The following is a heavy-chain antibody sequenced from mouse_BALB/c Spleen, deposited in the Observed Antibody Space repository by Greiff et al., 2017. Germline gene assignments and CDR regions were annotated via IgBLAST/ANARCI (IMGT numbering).Heavy chain of an antibody. CDR2: ISDGGSYT. Sequence: EVHLVESGGGLVKPGGSLKLSCAASGFTFSDYYMYWVRQTPEKRLEWVATISDGGSYTYYPDSVKGRFTISRDNAKNNLYLRMSSLKSEDTAMYYCARGGVKDYLDYWGQGTTLTVSS. V-gene: IGHV5-4*02. CDR1: GFTFSDYY. J-gene: IGHJ2*01. D-gene: IGHD1-3*01. CDR3: ARGGVKDYLDY.